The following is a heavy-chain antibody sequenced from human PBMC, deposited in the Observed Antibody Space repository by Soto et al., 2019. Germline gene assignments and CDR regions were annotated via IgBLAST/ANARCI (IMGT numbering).Heavy chain of an antibody. J-gene: IGHJ6*02. Sequence: GGSLRLSCAASGFTFSSYGMHWVRQAPGKGLEWVAVIWYDGSNKYYADSVKGRFTISRDNSKNTLYLQMNSLRAEDTAVYYCERGLPLWGGYYSGGMDVWGQGTTVTVSS. CDR3: ERGLPLWGGYYSGGMDV. V-gene: IGHV3-33*01. CDR1: GFTFSSYG. D-gene: IGHD3-3*01. CDR2: IWYDGSNK.